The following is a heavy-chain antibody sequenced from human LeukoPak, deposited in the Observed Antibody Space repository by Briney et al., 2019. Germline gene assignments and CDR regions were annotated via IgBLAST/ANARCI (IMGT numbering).Heavy chain of an antibody. V-gene: IGHV3-30-3*01. J-gene: IGHJ5*02. CDR2: ISYDGSNK. CDR3: ARISMTTWFDP. D-gene: IGHD4-11*01. Sequence: GGSLRLSCAASGFTFSSYAMHWVRQTPGKGLEWVAVISYDGSNKYYADSVKGRFTISRDNSKNTLYLQMNSLRAEDTAVYYCARISMTTWFDPWGQGTLVTVSS. CDR1: GFTFSSYA.